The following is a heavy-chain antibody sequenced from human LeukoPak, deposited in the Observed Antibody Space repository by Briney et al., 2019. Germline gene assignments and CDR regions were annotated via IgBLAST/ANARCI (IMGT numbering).Heavy chain of an antibody. Sequence: GASVKVSCKASGYTFTSYAMHWVRQAPGQRLEWMGWINAGNGNTKYSQEFQGRVTITRDTSASTAYMELSSLRSEDMAVYYCARGPPIAVAGPRFDPWGQGTLVTVSS. D-gene: IGHD6-19*01. J-gene: IGHJ5*02. V-gene: IGHV1-3*03. CDR1: GYTFTSYA. CDR3: ARGPPIAVAGPRFDP. CDR2: INAGNGNT.